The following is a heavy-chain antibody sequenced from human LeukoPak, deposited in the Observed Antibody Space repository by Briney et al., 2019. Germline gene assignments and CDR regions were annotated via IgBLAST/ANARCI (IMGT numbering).Heavy chain of an antibody. D-gene: IGHD3-16*01. CDR2: INHSGST. CDR1: GGSFSGYY. J-gene: IGHJ5*02. CDR3: ARSRGGYGDYGSWFDP. V-gene: IGHV4-34*01. Sequence: SETLSLTCAVYGGSFSGYYWSWIRQPPGKGLEWIGEINHSGSTNYNPSLKSRVTISVDTSENQFSLTLNSVTAADTAVYYCARSRGGYGDYGSWFDPWGQGILVTVSS.